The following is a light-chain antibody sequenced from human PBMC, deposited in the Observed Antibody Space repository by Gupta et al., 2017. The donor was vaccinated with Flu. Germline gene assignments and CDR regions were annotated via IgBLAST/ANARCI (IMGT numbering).Light chain of an antibody. CDR1: SGNSGYI. Sequence: SGNSGYIIALGQQQSGKAPRYLMKLEGSGSYNEGSGLPARFSSSSSAADPYLTIPNLQSEDEADYYCETWDSNTWVFGGGTKLTVL. J-gene: IGLJ3*02. CDR3: ETWDSNTWV. CDR2: LEGSGSY. V-gene: IGLV4-60*03.